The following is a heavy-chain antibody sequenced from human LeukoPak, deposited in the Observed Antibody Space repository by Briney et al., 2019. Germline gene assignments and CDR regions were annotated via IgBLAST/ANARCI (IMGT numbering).Heavy chain of an antibody. CDR3: ARLQYSNGYVDY. D-gene: IGHD5-18*01. CDR2: IYPDDSDT. Sequence: GESLKISCKGSGYSFTSYWIGWVRQMPGKGLEWMGIIYPDDSDTRYRPPFQGQVTISADKSIATAYLQWSSLKASDTAMYYCARLQYSNGYVDYWGQGTLVTVSS. CDR1: GYSFTSYW. J-gene: IGHJ4*02. V-gene: IGHV5-51*01.